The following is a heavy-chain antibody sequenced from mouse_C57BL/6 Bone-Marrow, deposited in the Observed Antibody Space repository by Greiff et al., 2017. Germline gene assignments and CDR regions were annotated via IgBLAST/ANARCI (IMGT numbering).Heavy chain of an antibody. V-gene: IGHV5-6*01. D-gene: IGHD3-3*01. CDR2: ISSGGSYT. CDR1: GFTFSSYG. J-gene: IGHJ4*01. Sequence: EVKLMESGGDLVKPGGSLKLSCAASGFTFSSYGMSWVRQTPDKRLEWVATISSGGSYTYYPDSVKRRFTISRDNAKNTLYLQMSSLKSEDTAMYYCARQGGLLGAMDYWGQGTSVTVSS. CDR3: ARQGGLLGAMDY.